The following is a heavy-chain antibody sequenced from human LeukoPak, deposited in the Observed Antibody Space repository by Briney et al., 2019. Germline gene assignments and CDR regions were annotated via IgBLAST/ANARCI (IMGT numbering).Heavy chain of an antibody. J-gene: IGHJ5*02. CDR2: IKQDGSEK. V-gene: IGHV3-7*03. D-gene: IGHD3-3*01. Sequence: PGGSLRLSCAASGFTFSSYWMSWVRQAPGKGLEWVANIKQDGSEKYYVDSVKGRFTISRDNAKNSLYLQMNSLRAEDTAVYYCARDLSVYDLWSGFRGFWFDPWGQGTLVTVSS. CDR1: GFTFSSYW. CDR3: ARDLSVYDLWSGFRGFWFDP.